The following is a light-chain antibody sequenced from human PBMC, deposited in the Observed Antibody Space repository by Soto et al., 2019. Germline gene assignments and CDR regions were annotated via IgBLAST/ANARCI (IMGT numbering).Light chain of an antibody. CDR3: QQYGSSGT. CDR1: QSVSSSY. CDR2: GVS. J-gene: IGKJ1*01. V-gene: IGKV3-20*01. Sequence: EIVLTQSPGTLSLSPGERPTLSCRASQSVSSSYLAWYQQKPVQAPRLLIYGVSSRATGIPDRFSGSGSGTDFTLTISRLEPEDFAVYYCQQYGSSGTFGQGTKVDIK.